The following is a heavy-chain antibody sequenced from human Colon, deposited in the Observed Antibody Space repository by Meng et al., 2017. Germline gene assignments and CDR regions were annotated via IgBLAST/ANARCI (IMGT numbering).Heavy chain of an antibody. CDR3: AKEGGRLAGYFDY. D-gene: IGHD6-19*01. CDR1: GFTFTGYG. CDR2: ISERGDYK. J-gene: IGHJ4*02. Sequence: GESLKISCAVSGFTFTGYGMSWVRQAPGKGLEWVSAISERGDYKYYTDSVKGRFAVSRDNSKNTLYLQMNGLRAEDTAVYYCAKEGGRLAGYFDYWAQGTLITVSS. V-gene: IGHV3-23*01.